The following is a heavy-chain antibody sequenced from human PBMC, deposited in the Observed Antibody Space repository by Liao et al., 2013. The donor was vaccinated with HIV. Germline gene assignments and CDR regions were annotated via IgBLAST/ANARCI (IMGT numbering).Heavy chain of an antibody. CDR3: ARDPIPGRRRDCTGAACYSWFDP. D-gene: IGHD2-21*02. J-gene: IGHJ5*02. CDR2: VSHSGGT. V-gene: IGHV4-34*01. Sequence: QVQLHQWGAGLLKPSETLSLTCAVYGGSFTSYHWTWIRQPPREGAWSGLGKVSHSGGTDYNPSLMSRVTMSVDTSKNQFSLHLTSVTAADTAVYYCARDPIPGRRRDCTGAACYSWFDPSEPGNPGHRLL. CDR1: GGSFTSYH.